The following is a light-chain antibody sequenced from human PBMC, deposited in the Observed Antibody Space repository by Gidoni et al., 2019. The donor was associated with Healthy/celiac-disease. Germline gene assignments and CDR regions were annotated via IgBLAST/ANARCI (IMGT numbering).Light chain of an antibody. CDR3: HVWDSVSDHVV. Sequence: SYVLTQAHSVSVAPGTTARITCGGDNIEAKDVHWYQQRPGQAPVVVVFDNSDRPSGTPERVSGSNSGNTATLTISGVEAGDEAVYYCHVWDSVSDHVVFGGGTKLTVL. CDR2: DNS. CDR1: NIEAKD. V-gene: IGLV3-21*03. J-gene: IGLJ2*01.